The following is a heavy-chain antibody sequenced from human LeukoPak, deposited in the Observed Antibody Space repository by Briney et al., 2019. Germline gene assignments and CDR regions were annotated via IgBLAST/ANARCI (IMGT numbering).Heavy chain of an antibody. D-gene: IGHD6-19*01. J-gene: IGHJ6*04. CDR2: IYPEDSDT. CDR1: GYIFTSHL. CDR3: ASLSFASGWRYMDV. Sequence: PWESPKISCRCSGYIFTSHLIGLVPQMPGKGLELMGTIYPEDSDTTYTQYIQGHFSISAEKSINTDYLQWRSLRASDTAMSSCASLSFASGWRYMDVWGKGTTAPVYS. V-gene: IGHV5-51*01.